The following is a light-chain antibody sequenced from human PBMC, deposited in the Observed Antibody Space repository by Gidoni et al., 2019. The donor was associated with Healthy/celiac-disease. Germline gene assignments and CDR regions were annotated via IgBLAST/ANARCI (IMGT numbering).Light chain of an antibody. Sequence: DIQMTQSPSSLSASVGDRVTITCQASQAISNSLNWYKQKPGKTPKLLIYDASNFETGVPSRFSGSGSATYFTFTISSLQPEVIATYYCQQYDNPRAFGQGTKVEIK. J-gene: IGKJ1*01. CDR3: QQYDNPRA. CDR1: QAISNS. CDR2: DAS. V-gene: IGKV1-33*01.